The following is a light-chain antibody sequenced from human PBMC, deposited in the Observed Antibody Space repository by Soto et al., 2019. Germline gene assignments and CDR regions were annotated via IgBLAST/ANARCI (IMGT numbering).Light chain of an antibody. V-gene: IGLV2-8*01. Sequence: QSVLTQPPSASGSPGQSVTISCTGTSSDVGGYKYVSWYQQHPGKAPKLILYEVGKRPSGVPDRFSGSKSGNTASLTVSGLQAEDEADYYCNSYAGRSTRGVFGNGTKVT. CDR2: EVG. CDR1: SSDVGGYKY. J-gene: IGLJ1*01. CDR3: NSYAGRSTRGV.